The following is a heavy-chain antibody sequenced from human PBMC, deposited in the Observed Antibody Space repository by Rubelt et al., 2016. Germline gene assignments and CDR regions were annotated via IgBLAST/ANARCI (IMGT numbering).Heavy chain of an antibody. V-gene: IGHV4-34*01. Sequence: QVQLQQWGAGLLKPSETLSLTCAVYGGSFSGYYWSWIRQPPGKGLEWIGEITHSGSTNYNPALKSRVTISADTSKNQFSLKLTSGTSAYTAVYYCARAETDLLFLVLSYWPPKSWGQGTLVTVSS. CDR2: ITHSGST. CDR3: ARAETDLLFLVLSYWPPKS. CDR1: GGSFSGYY. J-gene: IGHJ5*02. D-gene: IGHD3-10*01.